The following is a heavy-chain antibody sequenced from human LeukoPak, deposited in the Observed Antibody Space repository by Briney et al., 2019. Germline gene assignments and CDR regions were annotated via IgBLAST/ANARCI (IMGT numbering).Heavy chain of an antibody. J-gene: IGHJ4*02. CDR3: ARAGDRITYFDY. D-gene: IGHD1-14*01. V-gene: IGHV3-21*01. CDR2: ISSSSSYT. CDR1: GFTFSSYS. Sequence: GGSLRLSRAASGFTFSSYSMNWVRQAPGKGLEWVSSISSSSSYTYYADSVKGRFTISRDNAKNSLYLQMNSLRAEDTAVYYCARAGDRITYFDYWGQGTLVTVSS.